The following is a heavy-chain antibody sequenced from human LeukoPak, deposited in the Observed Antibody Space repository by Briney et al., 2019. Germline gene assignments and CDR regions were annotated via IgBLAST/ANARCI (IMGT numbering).Heavy chain of an antibody. V-gene: IGHV3-23*01. D-gene: IGHD2-21*01. CDR2: LSGSGGST. CDR3: AKWRGMSTYCGGDCFPNDAFDI. CDR1: GFTFSSYA. Sequence: GGSLGLSCAASGFTFSSYAMSWVRQAPGKGLEWVSALSGSGGSTYYAESVKGRFTISRDNSKNTLYLQMNSLRAEDTAVYYCAKWRGMSTYCGGDCFPNDAFDIWGRGTMVTVSS. J-gene: IGHJ3*02.